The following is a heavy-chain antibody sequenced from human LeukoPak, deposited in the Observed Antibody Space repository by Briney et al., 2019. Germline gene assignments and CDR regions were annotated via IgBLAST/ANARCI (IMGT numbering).Heavy chain of an antibody. V-gene: IGHV4-59*01. J-gene: IGHJ4*02. D-gene: IGHD2-15*01. CDR1: GGSISSYY. CDR2: IYYSGST. Sequence: SETLSLTCTVSGGSISSYYWNWIRQPPGKGLEWIGYIYYSGSTNYNPSLKSRVTISVDTSKNPFSLKLSSVTAADTAVYYCARERSQVAAFDYWGQGTLVTVSS. CDR3: ARERSQVAAFDY.